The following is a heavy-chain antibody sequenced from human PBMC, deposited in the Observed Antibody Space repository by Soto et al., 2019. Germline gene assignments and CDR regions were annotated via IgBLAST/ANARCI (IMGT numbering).Heavy chain of an antibody. V-gene: IGHV4-59*08. J-gene: IGHJ4*02. Sequence: SETLSLTCTVSGVSISNYYWSWIRQPPGRGLEWIGYIYYSGSTNYNPSLKSRVTISVDTSKNQFSLKLSSVTAAETAVYYCERVNILTGYYLDHWGQGNLVTVSS. CDR3: ERVNILTGYYLDH. CDR2: IYYSGST. D-gene: IGHD3-9*01. CDR1: GVSISNYY.